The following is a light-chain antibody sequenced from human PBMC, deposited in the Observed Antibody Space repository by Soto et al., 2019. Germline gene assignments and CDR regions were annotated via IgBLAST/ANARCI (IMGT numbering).Light chain of an antibody. CDR3: QQYNSYDMWS. CDR1: QSISSW. CDR2: GAS. Sequence: DLKMTQCPSTLSASVGDRVTITCRASQSISSWLAWYQQKPGKAPKLLIYGASSLESGVPSRFSGSGSGTEFTLTISSLQPDDFATYYCQQYNSYDMWSFGQGT. V-gene: IGKV1-5*01. J-gene: IGKJ1*01.